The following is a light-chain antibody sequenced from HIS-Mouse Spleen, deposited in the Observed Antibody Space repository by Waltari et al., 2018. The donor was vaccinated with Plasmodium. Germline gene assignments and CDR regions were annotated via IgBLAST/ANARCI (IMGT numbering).Light chain of an antibody. Sequence: QSVLPPPPSASGTPGQRVTIPCSASISNTGSNTVHWYQQLPGTAPKLLIYSKNQRPSGVPDLFSGSKSGTSASLAISGLQSEDEADYYCAAWDDSLNGPVFGGGTKLTVL. CDR1: ISNTGSNT. J-gene: IGLJ2*01. V-gene: IGLV1-44*01. CDR2: SKN. CDR3: AAWDDSLNGPV.